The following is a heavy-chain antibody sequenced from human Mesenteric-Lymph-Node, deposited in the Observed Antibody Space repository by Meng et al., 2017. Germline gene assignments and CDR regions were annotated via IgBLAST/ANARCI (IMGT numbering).Heavy chain of an antibody. V-gene: IGHV3-11*01. Sequence: GESLKISCAASGFTFSDYYMSWIRQAPGKGLEWVSYISSSGSTIYYADSVKGRFTISRDNAKNSLYLQMNSLRAEDTAVYYCASTTNYYDSSGPDGYWGQGTLVTVSS. CDR1: GFTFSDYY. CDR2: ISSSGSTI. D-gene: IGHD3-22*01. J-gene: IGHJ4*02. CDR3: ASTTNYYDSSGPDGY.